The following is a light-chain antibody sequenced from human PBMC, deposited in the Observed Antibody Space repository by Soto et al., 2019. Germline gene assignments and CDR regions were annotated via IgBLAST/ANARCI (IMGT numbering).Light chain of an antibody. CDR3: QQRSDWPPLT. Sequence: EVILTQSPATLSLSPGERATLSCRASQNIGINLAWYLQRPGQAPRLLIYDASSRAPGIPGRFSGSGSGTDFTLTISTLVPEDFVVYYCQQRSDWPPLTFGGGTRVEFK. V-gene: IGKV3-11*01. CDR1: QNIGIN. CDR2: DAS. J-gene: IGKJ4*01.